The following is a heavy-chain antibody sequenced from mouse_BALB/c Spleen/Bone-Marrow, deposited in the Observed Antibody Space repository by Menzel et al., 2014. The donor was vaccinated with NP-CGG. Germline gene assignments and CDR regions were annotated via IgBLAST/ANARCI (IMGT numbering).Heavy chain of an antibody. CDR2: IDPANGNT. J-gene: IGHJ3*01. D-gene: IGHD2-4*01. CDR3: AVYDYEGFAY. CDR1: GFNIKDTY. V-gene: IGHV14-3*02. Sequence: EVKVVESGAELVKPGASVKLSRTASGFNIKDTYMHWVKQRPEQGLEWIGRIDPANGNTKYDPKFQGKATITADTSSNAAYLQLSSLTSEDTAVYYCAVYDYEGFAYWGQGTLVTVSA.